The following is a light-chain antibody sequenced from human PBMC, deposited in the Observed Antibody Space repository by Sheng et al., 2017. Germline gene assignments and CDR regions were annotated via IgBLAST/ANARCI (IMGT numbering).Light chain of an antibody. Sequence: SYELTQPPSVSVSPGQTASVTCSGDSLGDKYASWYQQRPGRSPVLVMFQNIKRPAGIPERFSGSTSGNTATLSITGTQSMDEADYYCQAWDSGTYVFGPGTKVTVL. CDR3: QAWDSGTYV. CDR1: SLGDKY. CDR2: QNI. V-gene: IGLV3-1*01. J-gene: IGLJ1*01.